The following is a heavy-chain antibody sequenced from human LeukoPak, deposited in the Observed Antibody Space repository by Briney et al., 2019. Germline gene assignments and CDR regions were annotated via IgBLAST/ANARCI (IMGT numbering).Heavy chain of an antibody. J-gene: IGHJ5*02. D-gene: IGHD3-16*01. CDR3: ARDTDRYGKFDP. CDR1: GDSISSGGYY. CDR2: ISYSGST. Sequence: SQTLSLACTVSGDSISSGGYYWSWIRQHPGKGLEWIGYISYSGSTNYNPSLKSRVIISVDTSKNQFSLKLSSVTAADTAVYYCARDTDRYGKFDPWGQGTLVTVSS. V-gene: IGHV4-31*03.